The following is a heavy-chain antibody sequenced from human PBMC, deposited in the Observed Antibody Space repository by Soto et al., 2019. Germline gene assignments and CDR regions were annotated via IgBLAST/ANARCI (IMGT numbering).Heavy chain of an antibody. Sequence: SGPTLVNPTQTLTLTCTCCGFSLRTSGVGVGWIRQPPGKALEWLALIYWDDDKRYSPSLKSRLTITKDTSKNQLVLTMTNMDPVEKAKYSGAHIVSSGWYYYLYYYTDVWGKGTTVTVS. V-gene: IGHV2-5*02. CDR2: IYWDDDK. J-gene: IGHJ6*03. CDR3: AHIVSSGWYYYLYYYTDV. D-gene: IGHD6-19*01. CDR1: GFSLRTSGVG.